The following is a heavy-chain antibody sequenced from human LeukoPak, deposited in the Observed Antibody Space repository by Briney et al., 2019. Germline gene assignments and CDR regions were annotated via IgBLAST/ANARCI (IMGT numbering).Heavy chain of an antibody. CDR2: INPYNGNT. CDR1: GYTFTSYG. Sequence: ASVKVSCKASGYTFTSYGISWVRQAPGQGLEWMGWINPYNGNTNYAQKFQGRVTMTTDTSTSTAYMELSNLRSDETAVHFCARDLGIAVAGTWGYWPQRPLVRVPS. CDR3: ARDLGIAVAGTWGY. J-gene: IGHJ4*02. V-gene: IGHV1-18*01. D-gene: IGHD6-19*01.